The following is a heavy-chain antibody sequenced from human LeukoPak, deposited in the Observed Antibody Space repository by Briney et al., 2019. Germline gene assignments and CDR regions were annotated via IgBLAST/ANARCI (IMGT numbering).Heavy chain of an antibody. CDR1: GFSLSTSGVG. D-gene: IGHD2-15*01. CDR2: IYWNDDR. J-gene: IGHJ5*02. CDR3: AHRPYCSGGSCYSDWFDP. Sequence: SGPTLVKPTQTLTLTCTFSGFSLSTSGVGVGWIRQPPGKALEWLALIYWNDDRRYSPSLKSRLTITKDTSKNQVVLTMTDMDPVDTATYYCAHRPYCSGGSCYSDWFDPWGQGTLVTVSS. V-gene: IGHV2-5*01.